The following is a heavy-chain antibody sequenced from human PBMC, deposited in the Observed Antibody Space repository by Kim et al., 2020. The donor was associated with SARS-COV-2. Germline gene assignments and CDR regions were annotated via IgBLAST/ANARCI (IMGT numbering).Heavy chain of an antibody. V-gene: IGHV4-39*07. J-gene: IGHJ5*02. CDR1: GASISSGNHF. CDR2: LFYTGKT. D-gene: IGHD2-15*01. CDR3: ARDGGHCSGGSCFEPSNWFDP. Sequence: SETLSLTCTVSGASISSGNHFWGWIRQPPGKGLECIATLFYTGKTYSNPSLQSRVSISVDTSKNQFSLKLSSVTAADTALYYCARDGGHCSGGSCFEPSNWFDPWGQGTLVTVSS.